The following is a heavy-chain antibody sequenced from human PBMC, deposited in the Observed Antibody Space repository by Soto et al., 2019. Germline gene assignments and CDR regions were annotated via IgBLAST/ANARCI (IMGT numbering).Heavy chain of an antibody. V-gene: IGHV4-31*03. J-gene: IGHJ5*02. CDR1: GGSISSGGYY. D-gene: IGHD2-2*01. Sequence: QVQLQESGPGLVKPSQTLSLTCTVSGGSISSGGYYWSWIRQHPGKGLEWIGYIYYSGSAYYNPSLKSRVTISVDTSKNQFSLKLSSVTAADTAVYYCAREYHPRITLRGFDPWGQGTLVTVSS. CDR2: IYYSGSA. CDR3: AREYHPRITLRGFDP.